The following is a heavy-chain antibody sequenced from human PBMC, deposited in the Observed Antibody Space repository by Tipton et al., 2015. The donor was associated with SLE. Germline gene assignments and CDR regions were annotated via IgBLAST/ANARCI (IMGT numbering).Heavy chain of an antibody. J-gene: IGHJ3*01. CDR1: GFTFSSYA. V-gene: IGHV3-23*01. CDR2: ITRGGDYT. Sequence: SLRLSCAASGFTFSSYAMSWVRQAPGKGLEWVSRITRGGDYTFYADSVRGRFTISRDNAKNSLYLQINSLRAEDTAVYYCTRDWVNKAFDVWGQGTMVSVSS. D-gene: IGHD2/OR15-2a*01. CDR3: TRDWVNKAFDV.